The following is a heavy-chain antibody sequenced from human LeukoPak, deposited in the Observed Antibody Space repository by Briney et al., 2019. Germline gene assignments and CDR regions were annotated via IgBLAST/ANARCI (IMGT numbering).Heavy chain of an antibody. Sequence: SQTLSLTCAVSGGSISSGGYSWSWIRQPPGKGLEWIGYIYHSASTYYNPSLKSRVTISVDRSKNQFSLKLSSVTAADTAVYYCASSRDGYNSYFDYWGQGTLVTVSS. CDR3: ASSRDGYNSYFDY. D-gene: IGHD5-24*01. CDR2: IYHSAST. J-gene: IGHJ4*02. CDR1: GGSISSGGYS. V-gene: IGHV4-30-2*01.